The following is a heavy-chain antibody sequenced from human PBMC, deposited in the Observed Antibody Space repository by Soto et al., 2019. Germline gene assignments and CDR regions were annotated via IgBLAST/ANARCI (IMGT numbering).Heavy chain of an antibody. V-gene: IGHV3-23*01. D-gene: IGHD3-22*01. CDR1: GFTFSSYA. J-gene: IGHJ4*02. Sequence: GGSLRLSCAASGFTFSSYAMSWVRQAPGKGLEWVSAISGSGGSTYYADSVKGRFTISRDNSKNTLYLQMNSLRAEDTAVYYCAKRGNYYASSGYYFDYWGQGTLVTVSS. CDR2: ISGSGGST. CDR3: AKRGNYYASSGYYFDY.